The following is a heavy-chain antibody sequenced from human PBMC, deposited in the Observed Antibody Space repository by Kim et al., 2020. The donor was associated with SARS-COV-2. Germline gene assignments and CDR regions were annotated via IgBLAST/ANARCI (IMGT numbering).Heavy chain of an antibody. D-gene: IGHD1-26*01. CDR3: ASAGGCREVPYNFDY. CDR1: GFTVSSYA. J-gene: IGHJ4*01. Sequence: GRSLRLSCAASGFTVSSYAIHWVRQAPGKGWEWVAVISYEGSNKYYVDSVKGRFTISRDNSKNTLYLQMNSLIAEDTSVYDCASAGGCREVPYNFDYCG. V-gene: IGHV3-30*04. CDR2: ISYEGSNK.